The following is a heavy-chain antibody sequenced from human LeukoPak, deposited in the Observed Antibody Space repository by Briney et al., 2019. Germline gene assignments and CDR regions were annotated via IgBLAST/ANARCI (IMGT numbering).Heavy chain of an antibody. J-gene: IGHJ4*02. CDR3: ASDNYYGSGN. V-gene: IGHV3-21*01. CDR1: GFTFSSYS. Sequence: GGSLRLSCAASGFTFSSYSMNWVRLAPWKGLEWVSSISSSSRYMYYADSVKGRFNILRDNAKTSLYLEMNRLRDEDTAVYYCASDNYYGSGNWGQGTLVTVSS. D-gene: IGHD3-10*01. CDR2: ISSSSRYM.